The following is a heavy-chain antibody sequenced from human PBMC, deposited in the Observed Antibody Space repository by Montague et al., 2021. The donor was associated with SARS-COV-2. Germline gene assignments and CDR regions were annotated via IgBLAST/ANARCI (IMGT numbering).Heavy chain of an antibody. Sequence: SETLSLTCTVSGGSISSSSYYWGWIRQPPGKGLEWIGSIYYSGSTYYNPSLKSRVTISVDTSKNQFSLKLSSVTAADTAVYYCASESIYGSGSHYTPFLHVDYWGQGTLVTVSS. CDR2: IYYSGST. CDR3: ASESIYGSGSHYTPFLHVDY. V-gene: IGHV4-39*01. CDR1: GGSISSSSYY. J-gene: IGHJ4*02. D-gene: IGHD3-10*01.